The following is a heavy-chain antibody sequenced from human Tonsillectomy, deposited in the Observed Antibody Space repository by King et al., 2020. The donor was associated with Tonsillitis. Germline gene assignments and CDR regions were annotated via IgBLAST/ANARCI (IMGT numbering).Heavy chain of an antibody. CDR2: MNPNRGNQ. Sequence: QLVQSGAEVKKPGASVKGSCKASEYTFTSFDINWGRQAPGQGPEWMGWMNPNRGNQCHPQKFQGRVTMTRDTSIRTVYMELTSLRSEDTAIYYCARGVVASPDRWFDFWGQGTLITVTS. CDR1: EYTFTSFD. V-gene: IGHV1-8*01. D-gene: IGHD6-6*01. J-gene: IGHJ4*02. CDR3: ARGVVASPDRWFDF.